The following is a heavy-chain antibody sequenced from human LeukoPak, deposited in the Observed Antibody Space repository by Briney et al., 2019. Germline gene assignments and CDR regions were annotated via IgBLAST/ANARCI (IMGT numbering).Heavy chain of an antibody. J-gene: IGHJ5*02. Sequence: ASETLSLTCAVYGGSFSGYYWSWIRQPPGKGLEWIGEINHSGSTNYNPSLKSRVTISVDTSKNQFSLKLSSVTAADTAVYYCARARLNIVVVVAATRFDPWGQGTLVTVSS. CDR3: ARARLNIVVVVAATRFDP. CDR1: GGSFSGYY. V-gene: IGHV4-34*01. D-gene: IGHD2-15*01. CDR2: INHSGST.